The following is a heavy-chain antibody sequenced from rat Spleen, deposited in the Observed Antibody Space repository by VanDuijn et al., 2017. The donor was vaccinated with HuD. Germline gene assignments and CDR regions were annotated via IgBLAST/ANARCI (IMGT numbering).Heavy chain of an antibody. CDR2: ISSGGNT. D-gene: IGHD5-1*01. J-gene: IGHJ2*01. CDR3: TRQTNYYFDY. Sequence: QVQLKESGPGLVQPSQTLSLTCTVSGFSLTSYTVSWVRQPPGKGLEWIAAISSGGNTYYNSGLKSRLSISRDTSKSQVFLKMNSLQTEDTAIYFCTRQTNYYFDYWGQGVMVTVSS. V-gene: IGHV2-6*01. CDR1: GFSLTSYT.